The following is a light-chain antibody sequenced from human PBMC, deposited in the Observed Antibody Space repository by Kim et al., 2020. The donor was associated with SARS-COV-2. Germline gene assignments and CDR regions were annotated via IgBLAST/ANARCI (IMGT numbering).Light chain of an antibody. CDR1: NIGSKC. V-gene: IGLV3-21*04. J-gene: IGLJ2*01. CDR3: QVWDSSRDHVV. Sequence: APGEAARFTSCGNNIGSKCVHCSHPKPGQAPVLVIYYDSDRPSGIPERFSGSNSGNTATLTISRFEAGDEADDYCQVWDSSRDHVVFGGGTQLTVL. CDR2: YDS.